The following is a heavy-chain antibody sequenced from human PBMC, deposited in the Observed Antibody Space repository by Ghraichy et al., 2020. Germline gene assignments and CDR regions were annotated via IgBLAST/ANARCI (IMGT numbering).Heavy chain of an antibody. V-gene: IGHV1-2*02. J-gene: IGHJ4*02. CDR2: INSNSGGT. CDR1: RFTFNGYY. Sequence: VKVSCKASRFTFNGYYFHWVRQAPGQGLEWMGWINSNSGGTTYAQKFQDRVIMTRDTSTSTVYMQLNTLRSDDTAVYYCSREDYWGQGSLVTVSS. CDR3: SREDY.